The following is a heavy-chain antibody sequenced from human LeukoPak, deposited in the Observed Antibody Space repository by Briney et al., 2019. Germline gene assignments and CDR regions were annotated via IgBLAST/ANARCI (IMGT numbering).Heavy chain of an antibody. CDR2: ISGSGGST. CDR1: GLTFSSYA. D-gene: IGHD6-13*01. V-gene: IGHV3-23*01. J-gene: IGHJ4*02. Sequence: GGSLRLSCAASGLTFSSYAMSWVRQAPGKGLEWVSAISGSGGSTYYADSVKGRFTISRDNSKNTLYLQMNSLRAEDTAVYYCAKPHHSSSWYQFDYWGQGTLVTVSS. CDR3: AKPHHSSSWYQFDY.